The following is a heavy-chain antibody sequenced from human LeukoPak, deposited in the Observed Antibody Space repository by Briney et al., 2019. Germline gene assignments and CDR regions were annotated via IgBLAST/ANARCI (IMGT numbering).Heavy chain of an antibody. D-gene: IGHD3-22*01. V-gene: IGHV3-7*01. J-gene: IGHJ1*01. CDR1: GLTFSRDW. Sequence: PGGSLRLSCEASGLTFSRDWMGWVRQAPGKGLEWVANIRQDGGETYYGDSVKGRFIISRGNAKNSLFLQMNRLRAEDTAVYYCATYSSLNTREFQYWGQGTLVTVSP. CDR3: ATYSSLNTREFQY. CDR2: IRQDGGET.